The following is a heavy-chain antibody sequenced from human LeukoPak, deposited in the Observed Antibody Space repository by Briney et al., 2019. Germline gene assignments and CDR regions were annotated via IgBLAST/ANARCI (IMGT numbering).Heavy chain of an antibody. D-gene: IGHD6-13*01. V-gene: IGHV4-39*01. J-gene: IGHJ4*02. CDR2: IYYSGST. Sequence: PSETLSLTCTVSGGSISSSSYYWGWIRQPPGKGLEWIGSIYYSGSTYYNPSLKSRVTISVDTSKNQFSLKLSSVTAADTAVYYCARRVGEQQLVVFDYWGQGTLVTVSS. CDR1: GGSISSSSYY. CDR3: ARRVGEQQLVVFDY.